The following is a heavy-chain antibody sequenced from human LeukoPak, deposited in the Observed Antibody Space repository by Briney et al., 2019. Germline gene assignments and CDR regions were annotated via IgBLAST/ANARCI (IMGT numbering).Heavy chain of an antibody. Sequence: SETLSLTCTVSGGSLSSYYWSWVRQPPGKGLEWIGYIYYSGSTNYNPSLKSRGTISVDTSKTQFSLKLSSVTAADTAVYYCARGSHYGSGSSYYFDYWGQGTLVTVSS. V-gene: IGHV4-59*01. CDR2: IYYSGST. CDR1: GGSLSSYY. J-gene: IGHJ4*02. D-gene: IGHD3-10*01. CDR3: ARGSHYGSGSSYYFDY.